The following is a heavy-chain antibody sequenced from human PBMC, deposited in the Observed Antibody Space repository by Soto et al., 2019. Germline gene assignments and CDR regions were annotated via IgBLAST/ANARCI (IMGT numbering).Heavy chain of an antibody. CDR1: GYTFTSYD. V-gene: IGHV1-8*01. CDR2: MNPNSGNT. CDR3: ARADGYYFDY. Sequence: GASVKVSCKASGYTFTSYDINWVRQATGQGLEWMGWMNPNSGNTGYAQKFQGRVTMTTDTSTSTAYMELRSLRSDDTAVYYCARADGYYFDYWGQGTLVTVSS. J-gene: IGHJ4*02.